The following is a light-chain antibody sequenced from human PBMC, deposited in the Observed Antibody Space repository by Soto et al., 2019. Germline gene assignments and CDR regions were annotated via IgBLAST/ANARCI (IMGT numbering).Light chain of an antibody. J-gene: IGKJ4*01. CDR2: DAS. CDR3: QQYSTYTLT. V-gene: IGKV1-5*01. CDR1: QSITTF. Sequence: DIQMTHSPSTLSASIGGRFTITCRASQSITTFLAWYQQKPGKAPQILIYDASKLEPGVPSRLRGGGSGTEFTITISSLQTDDFETYYCQQYSTYTLTFGGGTKVDIK.